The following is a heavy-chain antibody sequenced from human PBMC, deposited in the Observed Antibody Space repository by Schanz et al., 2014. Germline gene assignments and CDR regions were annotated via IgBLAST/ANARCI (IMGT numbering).Heavy chain of an antibody. V-gene: IGHV3-21*01. Sequence: EVQLVESGGGLVQPGGSLRLSCGASGFTFSDYSMNWVRQAPGKGLEWVSSISDSSSYIYYADSVKGRFTISRDNAKNSLYLQMNSLRAEDTAVYYCARKTDSSGTGDYWGQGTLVTVSS. J-gene: IGHJ4*02. CDR1: GFTFSDYS. CDR2: ISDSSSYI. CDR3: ARKTDSSGTGDY. D-gene: IGHD6-19*01.